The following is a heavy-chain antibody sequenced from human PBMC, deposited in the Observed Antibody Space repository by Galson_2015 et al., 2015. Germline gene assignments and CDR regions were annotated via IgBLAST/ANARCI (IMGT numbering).Heavy chain of an antibody. D-gene: IGHD6-13*01. Sequence: SLRLSCAASGFTVSSNYMSWVRQAPGKGLERVSDIYSGGSTYYADSVKGRFTISRDNSKNTLYLQMNSLRAEDTAVYYCAKGLAAAANDVFDIWGQGTMVTVSS. V-gene: IGHV3-66*02. CDR1: GFTVSSNY. CDR2: IYSGGST. J-gene: IGHJ3*02. CDR3: AKGLAAAANDVFDI.